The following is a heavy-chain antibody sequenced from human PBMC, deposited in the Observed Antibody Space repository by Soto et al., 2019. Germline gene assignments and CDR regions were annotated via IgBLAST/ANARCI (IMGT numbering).Heavy chain of an antibody. V-gene: IGHV3-48*02. CDR2: ISSSSSTI. CDR3: XRXXXXXXXXXXXXPPGYYCYMDV. D-gene: IGHD3-10*01. J-gene: IGHJ6*03. CDR1: GFTFSSYS. Sequence: EVQLVESGGGLVQPGGSRRLSCAASGFTFSSYSMNWVRQAPGKGLEWVSYISSSSSTIYYADSVKGRFTISRHNANNSLYLQMTSLRXXXTXXYXCXRXXXXXXXXXXXXPPGYYCYMDVWGKGTTVTVSS.